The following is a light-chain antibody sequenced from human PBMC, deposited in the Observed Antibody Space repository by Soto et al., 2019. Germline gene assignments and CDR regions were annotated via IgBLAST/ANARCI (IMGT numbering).Light chain of an antibody. J-gene: IGLJ1*01. Sequence: QSVLTQPPSASGTPGQRVTISCSGGFSNIGSNFVFWYQQLPGTSPKLLIQDNSQRPSGVPDRFSGSKSGSSASLAISGLRSEDEADYYCATWDDNVSGPVFGTGTKLTVL. CDR1: FSNIGSNF. V-gene: IGLV1-47*02. CDR2: DNS. CDR3: ATWDDNVSGPV.